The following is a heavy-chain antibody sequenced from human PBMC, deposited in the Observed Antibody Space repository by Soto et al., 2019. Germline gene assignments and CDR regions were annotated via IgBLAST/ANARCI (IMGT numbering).Heavy chain of an antibody. V-gene: IGHV1-69*02. J-gene: IGHJ6*03. Sequence: QVQLVQSGAEVKKPGSSVKVSCKASGGTFSSYTISWVRQAPGQGLEWMGRLIPILGIANYAQKFQGRVTITADKSTSTAYMERSSLRSEDTAVYYWAGGGAMVRGVSMDVWGKGTTVTVSS. CDR3: AGGGAMVRGVSMDV. CDR1: GGTFSSYT. CDR2: LIPILGIA. D-gene: IGHD3-10*01.